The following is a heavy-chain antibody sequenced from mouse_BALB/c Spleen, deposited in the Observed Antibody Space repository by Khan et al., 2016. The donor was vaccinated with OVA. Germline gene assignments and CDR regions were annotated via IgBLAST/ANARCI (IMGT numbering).Heavy chain of an antibody. CDR1: GYMFTSYW. D-gene: IGHD1-1*01. J-gene: IGHJ3*01. CDR3: ARSCYGSLAY. Sequence: QVQLQQSGAELATPGASVKMSCKASGYMFTSYWMNWVKQRPGQGLEWIGYINTTSGYTDYNQKLKDRATLTADKYSSTAYMQMSSLHSEDSAVYYFARSCYGSLAYWGQGTLFTVSA. CDR2: INTTSGYT. V-gene: IGHV1-4*01.